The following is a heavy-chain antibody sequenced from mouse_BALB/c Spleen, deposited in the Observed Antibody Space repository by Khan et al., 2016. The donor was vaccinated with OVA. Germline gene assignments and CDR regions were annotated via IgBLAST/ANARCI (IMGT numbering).Heavy chain of an antibody. CDR2: INPYNDGT. D-gene: IGHD1-1*01. CDR3: ARRGGCYYVNSSPPTMDY. V-gene: IGHV1S136*01. J-gene: IGHJ4*01. Sequence: EVQLQQSGPELVKPGASVKMSCKASGYTFTNYVMHWVKQKPGQGLEWIGYINPYNDGTKYNEKFKGKATLTSDKSSSTAYMEHSSLTSEDYAVYYGARRGGCYYVNSSPPTMDYWGQGTSVTVSS. CDR1: GYTFTNYV.